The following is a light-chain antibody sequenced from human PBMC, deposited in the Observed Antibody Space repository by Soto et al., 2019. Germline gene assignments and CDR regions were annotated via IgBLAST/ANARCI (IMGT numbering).Light chain of an antibody. CDR3: QKYNSAPLT. CDR2: AAS. J-gene: IGKJ4*01. CDR1: QGISSY. V-gene: IGKV1-27*01. Sequence: SSLSASVGDRVTITCRASQGISSYLAWYQQKPGKVPKVLIYAASTLQSGVPSRFSGSGSGTDFTLTISSLQPEDAATYYCQKYNSAPLTFGGGTKVDIK.